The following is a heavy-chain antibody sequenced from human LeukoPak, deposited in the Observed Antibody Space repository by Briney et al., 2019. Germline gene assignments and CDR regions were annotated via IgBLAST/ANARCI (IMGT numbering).Heavy chain of an antibody. CDR3: AREAYDSGSFRTDYYYMDV. CDR2: INPNSGGT. Sequence: ASVKVSCKASGYTFSDYHMNWVRQAPGQGLEWMGWINPNSGGTKSAQKFQGRVTVTRDTSISTAYMELSRLRSDDTAVYYCAREAYDSGSFRTDYYYMDVWGKGTTVTVSS. V-gene: IGHV1-2*02. D-gene: IGHD3-10*01. J-gene: IGHJ6*03. CDR1: GYTFSDYH.